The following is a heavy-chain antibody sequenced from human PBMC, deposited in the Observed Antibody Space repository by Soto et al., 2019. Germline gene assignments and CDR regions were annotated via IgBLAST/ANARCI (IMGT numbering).Heavy chain of an antibody. V-gene: IGHV4-59*01. CDR1: GGSISDFY. CDR3: ARGGGYDFRSSQAPPIDV. Sequence: SETLSLTCNVSGGSISDFYWSWIRQSPGKRLEWIGYLYYTGSTNYNPALKSRVTISLDTSKNQFSLKVRSVTAADTAVYYCARGGGYDFRSSQAPPIDVWGQGTTVTVSS. J-gene: IGHJ6*02. CDR2: LYYTGST. D-gene: IGHD3-3*01.